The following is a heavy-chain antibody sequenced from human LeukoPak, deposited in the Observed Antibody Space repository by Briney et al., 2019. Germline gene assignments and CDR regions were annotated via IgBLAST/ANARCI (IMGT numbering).Heavy chain of an antibody. D-gene: IGHD3-22*01. CDR1: GSSIGTYS. CDR3: ARDPNYYDSSGYYGSWWYFDY. CDR2: IYTTGST. V-gene: IGHV4-4*09. Sequence: SETLSLTCTVSGSSIGTYSWSWIRQPPGKGLEWVGYIYTTGSTHYNPSLKSRVTMSLDTSKNQFSLKLSPVTAADTAVYYCARDPNYYDSSGYYGSWWYFDYWGQGTLVTVSS. J-gene: IGHJ4*02.